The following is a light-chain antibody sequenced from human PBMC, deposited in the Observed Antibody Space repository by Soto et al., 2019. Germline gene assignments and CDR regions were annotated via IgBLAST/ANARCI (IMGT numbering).Light chain of an antibody. CDR3: NSYTISGTYV. CDR1: SSDVGSYNR. V-gene: IGLV2-18*02. Sequence: QSVLTQPPSVSGSPVQSVAISCTEDSSDVGSYNRVSWYQQSPGTAPKLIIYEVTTRPSGVPDRFSGSKSGNTASLTISGLQAEDEADYYCNSYTISGTYVFGTGTKVTVL. J-gene: IGLJ1*01. CDR2: EVT.